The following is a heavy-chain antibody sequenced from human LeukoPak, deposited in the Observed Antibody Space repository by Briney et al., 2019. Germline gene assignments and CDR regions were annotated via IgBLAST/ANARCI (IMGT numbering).Heavy chain of an antibody. CDR3: ARDRPGSGSIDYYFDY. Sequence: SETLALTCAVSGYSSSSGYYWGWIRQPPGKGLEWIGSIYHSGSTYYNPSLKSRVTISVDTSKNQFSLKLSSVTAADTAVYYCARDRPGSGSIDYYFDYWGQGTLVTVSS. D-gene: IGHD3-10*01. CDR2: IYHSGST. J-gene: IGHJ4*02. V-gene: IGHV4-38-2*02. CDR1: GYSSSSGYY.